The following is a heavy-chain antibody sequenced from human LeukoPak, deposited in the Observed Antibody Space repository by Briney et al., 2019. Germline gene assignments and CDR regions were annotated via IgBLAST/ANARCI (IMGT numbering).Heavy chain of an antibody. V-gene: IGHV3-53*01. CDR3: ARGVEPLAANTLAY. J-gene: IGHJ4*02. Sequence: GGSLRLSCAASGFTVITNDMTWVRQPPGKGLEWVSDLYSDGNTKYAYSVQGRFTISRDNSKNTLYLEMNSLSPDDTAVYYCARGVEPLAANTLAYWGQGTLVTVSS. CDR2: LYSDGNT. CDR1: GFTVITND. D-gene: IGHD1-14*01.